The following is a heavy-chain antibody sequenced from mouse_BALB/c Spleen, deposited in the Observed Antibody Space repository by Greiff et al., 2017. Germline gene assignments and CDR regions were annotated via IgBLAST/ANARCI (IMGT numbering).Heavy chain of an antibody. CDR2: ISSGGSYT. J-gene: IGHJ1*01. D-gene: IGHD1-1*01. CDR3: ARHKDYYGSSYWYFDV. Sequence: DVMLVESGGGLVKPGGSLKLSCAASGFTFSSYAMSWVRQTPEKRLEWVATISSGGSYTYYPDSVKGRFTISRDNAKNTLYLQMSSLRSEDTAMYYCARHKDYYGSSYWYFDVWGAGTTVTVSS. CDR1: GFTFSSYA. V-gene: IGHV5-9-3*01.